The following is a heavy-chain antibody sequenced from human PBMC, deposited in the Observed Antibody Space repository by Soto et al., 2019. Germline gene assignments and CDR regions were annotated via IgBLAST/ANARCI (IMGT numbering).Heavy chain of an antibody. V-gene: IGHV3-48*01. CDR3: ARWSYDSSGYYKGALDY. CDR1: GFTFSTYS. CDR2: ISSSSSTI. J-gene: IGHJ4*02. Sequence: GGSLRLSCAASGFTFSTYSMNWVRQAPGKGLEWVSYISSSSSTIYYADSVKGRFTISRDNAKNSLYLQMNSLRAEDTVVYYCARWSYDSSGYYKGALDYWGQGTLVTVSS. D-gene: IGHD3-22*01.